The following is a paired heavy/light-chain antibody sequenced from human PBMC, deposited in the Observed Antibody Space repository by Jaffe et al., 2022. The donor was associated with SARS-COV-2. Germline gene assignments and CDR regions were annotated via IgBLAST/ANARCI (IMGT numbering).Heavy chain of an antibody. V-gene: IGHV4-34*01. D-gene: IGHD1-1*01. CDR1: GGSFSGYY. CDR2: INHSGST. Sequence: QVQLQQWGADLLKPSETLSLTCAVYGGSFSGYYWSWIRQPPGKGLEWIGEINHSGSTNYNPSLESRVIISVDTSKNQFSLKLSSVTAADTAVYYCANRRTVTGTWDSFYGMDVWGQGTTVTVSS. CDR3: ANRRTVTGTWDSFYGMDV. J-gene: IGHJ6*02.
Light chain of an antibody. CDR2: GAF. CDR3: QQFGSSPFT. CDR1: QSVYSDY. V-gene: IGKV3-20*01. J-gene: IGKJ4*01. Sequence: EIVLTQSPGTLSLSPGERATLSCRASQSVYSDYLAWYQQKPGQAPRLLISGAFSRATGIPDRFSGSGSGTDFTLTISRLEPEDFAVYYCQQFGSSPFTFGGGTKVEIK.